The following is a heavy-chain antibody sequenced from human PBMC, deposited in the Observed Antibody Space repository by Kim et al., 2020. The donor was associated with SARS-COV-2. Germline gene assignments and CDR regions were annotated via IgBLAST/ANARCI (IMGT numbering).Heavy chain of an antibody. CDR3: AHISLGCSSTSCYEGMDV. V-gene: IGHV3-21*01. J-gene: IGHJ6*02. D-gene: IGHD2-2*01. CDR2: ISSSSSYI. CDR1: GFTFSSYS. Sequence: GGSLRLSCAASGFTFSSYSMNWVRQAPGKGLEWVSSISSSSSYIYYADSVKGRFTISRDNAKNSLYLQMNSLRAEDTAVYYCAHISLGCSSTSCYEGMDVWGQGTTVTVSS.